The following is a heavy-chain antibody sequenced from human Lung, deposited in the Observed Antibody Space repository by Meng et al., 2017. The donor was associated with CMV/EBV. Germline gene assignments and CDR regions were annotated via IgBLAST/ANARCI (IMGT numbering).Heavy chain of an antibody. Sequence: ASVKVSCKTSGYTFTTYYIHWVRQAPGQGLEWMGIINPRHGGTAYAHKFQGRVTMTRDTSTSTVYMELSSLRSEDTAVYYCARARYFDWLGFDPWGQGTLVTGSS. CDR3: ARARYFDWLGFDP. CDR1: GYTFTTYY. D-gene: IGHD3-9*01. CDR2: INPRHGGT. J-gene: IGHJ5*02. V-gene: IGHV1-46*01.